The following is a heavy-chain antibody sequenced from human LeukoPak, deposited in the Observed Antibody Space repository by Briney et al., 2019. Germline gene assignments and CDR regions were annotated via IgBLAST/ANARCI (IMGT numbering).Heavy chain of an antibody. CDR2: IYYSGST. J-gene: IGHJ3*02. Sequence: SETLSLTCTVSGGSISSGGYYWSWLRQHPGRGLEWIGYIYYSGSTYYNPSLKSRVTISVDTSKNQFSLKLSSVTAADTAVYYCARAIGGNLAFDIWGQGTMVTVSS. CDR1: GGSISSGGYY. CDR3: ARAIGGNLAFDI. V-gene: IGHV4-31*03. D-gene: IGHD4-23*01.